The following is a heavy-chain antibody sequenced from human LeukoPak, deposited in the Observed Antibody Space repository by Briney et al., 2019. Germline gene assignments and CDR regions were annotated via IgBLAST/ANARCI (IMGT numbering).Heavy chain of an antibody. CDR2: MNPNSGNT. J-gene: IGHJ5*02. CDR3: AREVPGREWWRQISWFDP. CDR1: GYTFTSYD. Sequence: ASVTVSCKASGYTFTSYDINWVRQATGQGLEWMGWMNPNSGNTGYAQKFQGRVTMTRNTSISTAYMELSSLRSEDTAVYYCAREVPGREWWRQISWFDPWGQGTLVTVSS. D-gene: IGHD2-15*01. V-gene: IGHV1-8*01.